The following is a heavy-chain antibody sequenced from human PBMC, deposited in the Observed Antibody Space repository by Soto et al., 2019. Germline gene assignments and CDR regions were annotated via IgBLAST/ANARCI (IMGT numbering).Heavy chain of an antibody. V-gene: IGHV4-4*02. CDR1: GGSISSSNW. CDR2: IYHSGST. Sequence: QVQLQESGPGLVKPSGTLSLTCAVSGGSISSSNWWSWVRQPPGKGLEWIGEIYHSGSTNYNPSLTSGVPLSLDKSKNKFSLRLSSVTAADTAVYYCARFRGNYGSGSYHQFDYWGQGTLVTVSS. J-gene: IGHJ4*02. D-gene: IGHD3-10*01. CDR3: ARFRGNYGSGSYHQFDY.